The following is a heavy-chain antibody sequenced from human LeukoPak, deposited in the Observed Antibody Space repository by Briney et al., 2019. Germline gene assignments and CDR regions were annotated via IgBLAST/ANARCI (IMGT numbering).Heavy chain of an antibody. CDR3: AKDFSVYYHDSRVLDY. CDR1: GFTFSSYG. D-gene: IGHD3-22*01. V-gene: IGHV3-30*02. CDR2: IRFDGSDK. Sequence: GGSLRLSCTASGFTFSSYGMHWVRPGPGKGVGGVAFIRFDGSDKYYADSVKGRFTISRDNSKSTLFLQMNSLRAEDTAVYYCAKDFSVYYHDSRVLDYWGQGTLVTVSS. J-gene: IGHJ4*02.